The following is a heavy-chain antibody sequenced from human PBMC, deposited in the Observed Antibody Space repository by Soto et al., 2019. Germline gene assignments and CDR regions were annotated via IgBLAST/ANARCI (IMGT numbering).Heavy chain of an antibody. CDR3: ARGVAPNYFDY. Sequence: QVQLVQSGAEEKKPGASVKVSCKASGYTFTSYAMHWVRRAPGQRLEWMGWINAGNGNTRYSQKFQGRVTITRDTSASTAYMELSSLRSKDMAVYYCARGVAPNYFDYWGQGTLVSVSS. V-gene: IGHV1-3*05. CDR1: GYTFTSYA. CDR2: INAGNGNT. D-gene: IGHD2-15*01. J-gene: IGHJ4*02.